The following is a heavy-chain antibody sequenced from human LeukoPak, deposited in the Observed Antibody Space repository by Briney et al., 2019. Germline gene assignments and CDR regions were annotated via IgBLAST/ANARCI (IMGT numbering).Heavy chain of an antibody. J-gene: IGHJ4*02. D-gene: IGHD5-18*01. CDR3: ARQTAMGRSGDY. CDR1: GSRFTSYW. Sequence: GASLKISCKASGSRFTSYWIGWVRQLPGKGLEWMGIIDPSDSETRFTPSFQGQVTISVDKSLTTADLQWNSLKASDTGMYYCARQTAMGRSGDYWGQGTLVTVSS. CDR2: IDPSDSET. V-gene: IGHV5-51*01.